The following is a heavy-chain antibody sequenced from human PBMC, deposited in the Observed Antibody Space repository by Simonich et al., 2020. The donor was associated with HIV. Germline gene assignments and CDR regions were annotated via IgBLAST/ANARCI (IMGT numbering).Heavy chain of an antibody. Sequence: QVQLQQWGAGLLKPSETLSLTCAVYGGSFSGYYWSWIRQSPGKGLEWIGEISHRGSTNDSPSRTSRVTISVDTSKNQFSLKLNSVTAADTTVYYCARRTTAYFSFWGGFYFDYWGQGTLVTVSS. CDR1: GGSFSGYY. CDR3: ARRTTAYFSFWGGFYFDY. CDR2: ISHRGST. V-gene: IGHV4-34*01. D-gene: IGHD3-3*01. J-gene: IGHJ4*02.